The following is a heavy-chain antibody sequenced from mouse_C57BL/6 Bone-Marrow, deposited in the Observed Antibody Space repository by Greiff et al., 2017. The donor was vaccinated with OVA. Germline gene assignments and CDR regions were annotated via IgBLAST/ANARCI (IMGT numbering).Heavy chain of an antibody. V-gene: IGHV2-6*03. CDR2: IWSDGST. Sequence: VKLQESGPGLVAPSQSLSITCTVSGFSLTSYGVHWVRQPPGKGLEWLVVIWSDGSTTYNSALKSRLSISKDNSKSQVFLKMNSLQTDDTAMYYCAREDYYGAWFAYWGQGTLVTVSA. D-gene: IGHD1-1*01. J-gene: IGHJ3*01. CDR1: GFSLTSYG. CDR3: AREDYYGAWFAY.